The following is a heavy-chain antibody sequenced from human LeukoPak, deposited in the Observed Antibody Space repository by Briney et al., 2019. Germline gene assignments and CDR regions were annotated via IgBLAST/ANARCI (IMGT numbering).Heavy chain of an antibody. CDR3: ARGSLLWFGESINDY. V-gene: IGHV3-21*01. CDR1: GFTFSSYS. J-gene: IGHJ4*02. Sequence: GGSLRLSCAASGFTFSSYSMNWVRQAPGKGLEWVSSISSSSYIYYADSVKGRFTISRDNAKNSLYLQMNSLRAEDTAVYYCARGSLLWFGESINDYWGQGTLVTVSS. CDR2: ISSSSYI. D-gene: IGHD3-10*01.